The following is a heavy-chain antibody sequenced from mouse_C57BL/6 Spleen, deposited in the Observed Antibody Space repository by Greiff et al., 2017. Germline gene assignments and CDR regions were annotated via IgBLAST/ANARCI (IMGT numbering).Heavy chain of an antibody. V-gene: IGHV1-64*01. CDR1: GYTFTSYW. CDR2: IHPNSGST. J-gene: IGHJ1*03. Sequence: VQLQQPGAELVKPGASVKLSCKASGYTFTSYWMHWVKQRPGQGLEWIGMIHPNSGSTNYNEKFKSKATLTVDKSSSTAYMQLSSLTSEDSAVXYCSRGTTVAYWYFDVWGTGTTVTVAS. CDR3: SRGTTVAYWYFDV. D-gene: IGHD1-1*01.